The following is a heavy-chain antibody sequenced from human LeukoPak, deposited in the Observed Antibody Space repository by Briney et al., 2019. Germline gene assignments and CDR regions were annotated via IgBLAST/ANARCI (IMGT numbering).Heavy chain of an antibody. Sequence: ASVKVSCKASGYTFTSYYMHWVRQAPGQGLEWMGIINPSGGSTSYAQKFQGRVTMTRDTSTSTVYMELSSLRSEDTAVYYCARDRNGYSNSIYYYYGMDVWGQGTTVTVSS. D-gene: IGHD4-11*01. CDR1: GYTFTSYY. V-gene: IGHV1-46*01. J-gene: IGHJ6*02. CDR3: ARDRNGYSNSIYYYYGMDV. CDR2: INPSGGST.